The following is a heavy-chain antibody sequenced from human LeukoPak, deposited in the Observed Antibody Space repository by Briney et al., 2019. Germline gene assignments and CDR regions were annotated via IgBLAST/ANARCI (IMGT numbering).Heavy chain of an antibody. CDR3: ASRNFDWGDGARDY. CDR1: GYTFTSYG. J-gene: IGHJ4*02. Sequence: SVKVSCKASGYTFTSYGISWVRQAPGQGLEWMGGIIPIFGTANYAQKFQGRVTITADESTSTAYMELCSLRSEDTAVYYCASRNFDWGDGARDYWGQGTLVTVSS. D-gene: IGHD3-9*01. V-gene: IGHV1-69*13. CDR2: IIPIFGTA.